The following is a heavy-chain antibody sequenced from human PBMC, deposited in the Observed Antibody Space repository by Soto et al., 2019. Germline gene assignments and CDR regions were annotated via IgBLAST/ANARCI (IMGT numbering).Heavy chain of an antibody. Sequence: QVKLVQSGAEVKKPGASVKVSCKASGYTFTSYGISWVRQAPGQGLEWMGGISAYNGNTNYAQKLEGRVTMTTDTSTSTAYMELRSLRSDDTAVYYCARAGDYYGDFRPFDYWGQGTLVTVSS. CDR2: ISAYNGNT. V-gene: IGHV1-18*01. CDR1: GYTFTSYG. J-gene: IGHJ4*02. D-gene: IGHD4-17*01. CDR3: ARAGDYYGDFRPFDY.